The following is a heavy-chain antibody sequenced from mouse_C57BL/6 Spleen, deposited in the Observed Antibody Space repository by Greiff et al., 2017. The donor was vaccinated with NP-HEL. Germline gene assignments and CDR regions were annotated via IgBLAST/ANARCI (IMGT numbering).Heavy chain of an antibody. J-gene: IGHJ4*01. CDR1: GFTFSDYG. CDR2: ISSGSSTI. Sequence: EVQVVESGGGLVKPGGSLKLSCAASGFTFSDYGMHWVRQAPEKGLEWVAYISSGSSTIYYADTVKGRFTIARDNAKNTLFLQMTRLRAEDTAMYYGGRHGRRLRAMDYWGQGTSVTVSS. D-gene: IGHD3-2*02. CDR3: GRHGRRLRAMDY. V-gene: IGHV5-17*01.